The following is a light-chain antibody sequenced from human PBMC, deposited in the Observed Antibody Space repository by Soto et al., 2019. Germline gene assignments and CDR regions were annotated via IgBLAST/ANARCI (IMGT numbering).Light chain of an antibody. CDR2: GAS. Sequence: ELVLPQSPGTLSLSPGEGATLSYRASQSVSSTYLAWYQQRPGQAPRLLIYGASSRATGIPDRFSGSGSGTDFTLTISRLEPEDFAVYYCQQYANSPLTFGPGTKVDIK. V-gene: IGKV3-20*01. CDR1: QSVSSTY. CDR3: QQYANSPLT. J-gene: IGKJ3*01.